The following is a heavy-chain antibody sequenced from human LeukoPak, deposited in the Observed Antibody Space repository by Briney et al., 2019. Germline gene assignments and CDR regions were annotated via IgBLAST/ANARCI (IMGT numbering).Heavy chain of an antibody. V-gene: IGHV4-59*12. J-gene: IGHJ3*02. CDR2: IYYSGST. D-gene: IGHD4-23*01. CDR1: GGSISSYY. Sequence: PSETLSLTCTVSGGSISSYYWSWIRQPPGKGLEWIGYIYYSGSTNYNPSLKSRVTISVDTSKNQFSLKLSSVTAADTAVYYCARGGNLLGTAFDIWGQGTMVTVSS. CDR3: ARGGNLLGTAFDI.